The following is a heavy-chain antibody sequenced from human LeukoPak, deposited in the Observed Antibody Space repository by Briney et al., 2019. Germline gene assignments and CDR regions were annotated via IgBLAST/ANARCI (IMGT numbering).Heavy chain of an antibody. Sequence: PSETLSLTCAVYGGSFSGYYWSWIRQPPGKGLEWIGEINHSGSTNYNPSLKSRVTISVDTSKNQFSLKLSSVTAADTAVYYCARSSNWNYIYYYYGMDVWGQGTTVTVSS. J-gene: IGHJ6*02. V-gene: IGHV4-34*01. CDR1: GGSFSGYY. D-gene: IGHD1-7*01. CDR3: ARSSNWNYIYYYYGMDV. CDR2: INHSGST.